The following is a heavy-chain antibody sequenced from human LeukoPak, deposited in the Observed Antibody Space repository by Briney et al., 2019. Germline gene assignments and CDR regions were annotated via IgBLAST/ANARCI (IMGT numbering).Heavy chain of an antibody. D-gene: IGHD2-2*02. CDR3: ARDHCSSTSCYTNWFDP. J-gene: IGHJ5*02. Sequence: GASVTVSCTASGYTFTSYGISWVRQAPGQGLEWMGWISAYNGNTNYAQKLQGRVTMTTDTSTSTAYMELRSLRSDDTAVYYCARDHCSSTSCYTNWFDPWGQGTLVTVSS. CDR2: ISAYNGNT. V-gene: IGHV1-18*01. CDR1: GYTFTSYG.